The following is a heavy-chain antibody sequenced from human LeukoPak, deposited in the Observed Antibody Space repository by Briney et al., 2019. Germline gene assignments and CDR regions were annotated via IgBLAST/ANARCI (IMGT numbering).Heavy chain of an antibody. CDR1: GYSFTSYW. V-gene: IGHV5-51*01. CDR2: IYPGDSDT. J-gene: IGHJ4*02. CDR3: ARLVDTAMFIGYYFDY. Sequence: GESLKISCKGSGYSFTSYWIGWVRQMPGKGLEWMGIIYPGDSDTRYSPSFQGQVTISADKSLSTPYLQWSSLKASDTAMYYWARLVDTAMFIGYYFDYWGQGTLVTVSS. D-gene: IGHD5-18*01.